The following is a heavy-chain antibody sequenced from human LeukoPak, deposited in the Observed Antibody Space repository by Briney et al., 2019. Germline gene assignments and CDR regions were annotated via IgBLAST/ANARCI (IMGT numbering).Heavy chain of an antibody. V-gene: IGHV3-74*01. J-gene: IGHJ4*02. CDR3: AREGYSSSWYPYGEYYFDY. Sequence: PGGSLRPSCAASGFTFSSYWMHWVRQAPGKGLVWVSRINSDGSSTSYADSVKGRFTISRDNAKNTLYLQMNSLRAEDTAVYYCAREGYSSSWYPYGEYYFDYWGQGTLVTVSS. D-gene: IGHD6-13*01. CDR1: GFTFSSYW. CDR2: INSDGSST.